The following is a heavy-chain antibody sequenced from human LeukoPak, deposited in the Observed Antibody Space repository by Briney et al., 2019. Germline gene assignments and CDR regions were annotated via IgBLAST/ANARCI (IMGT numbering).Heavy chain of an antibody. J-gene: IGHJ4*02. V-gene: IGHV3-13*01. CDR1: GFTFSDYD. CDR3: ARVAKERVGGVYYFDY. D-gene: IGHD1-1*01. CDR2: IGTAGDT. Sequence: PGGSLGLSCAASGFTFSDYDMHWVRQATGKGLEWVSAIGTAGDTYYTGSVKGRFTISRENAKNSLYLQMNSLGAGDTAVYYCARVAKERVGGVYYFDYWGQGTLVTVSS.